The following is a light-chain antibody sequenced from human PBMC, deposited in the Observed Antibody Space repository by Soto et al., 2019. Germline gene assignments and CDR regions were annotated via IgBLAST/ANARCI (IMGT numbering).Light chain of an antibody. J-gene: IGLJ1*01. CDR2: DVS. Sequence: QSVLTQPASVSGSPGQSITISCTGTSSDVGGYNYVSWYQQHPGKAPKLMIYDVSNWPSGTSDRFSGSKSGNTAFLTISGLQAEDEADYYCSSYTSSSTFVFGTGTKVTVL. V-gene: IGLV2-14*01. CDR3: SSYTSSSTFV. CDR1: SSDVGGYNY.